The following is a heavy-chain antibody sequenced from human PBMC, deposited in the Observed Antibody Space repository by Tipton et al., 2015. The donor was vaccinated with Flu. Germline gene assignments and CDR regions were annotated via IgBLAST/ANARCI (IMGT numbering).Heavy chain of an antibody. J-gene: IGHJ4*02. CDR2: MNPNSGNT. Sequence: QLMQSGAEVKKPGASVKVSCKASGYTFTDCDITWVRQASGQGLEWMGWMNPNSGNTGYAQKFQGRVTMTRNTSISTAYMELSSLRSEDTAVHYCARGQVKQWPHRLAYWGQGTLVTVSS. D-gene: IGHD6-19*01. V-gene: IGHV1-8*01. CDR3: ARGQVKQWPHRLAY. CDR1: GYTFTDCD.